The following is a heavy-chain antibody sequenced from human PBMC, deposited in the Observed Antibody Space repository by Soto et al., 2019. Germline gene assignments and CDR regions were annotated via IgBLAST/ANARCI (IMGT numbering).Heavy chain of an antibody. CDR3: AKTREVGATYFDY. CDR2: ISYDGSNK. J-gene: IGHJ4*02. Sequence: LRLSFAASGFTFSSYGMHWVRQAPGKGLEWVAVISYDGSNKYYADSVKGRFTISRDNSKNTLYLQMNSLRAEDTAVYYCAKTREVGATYFDYWGQGTLVTVSS. CDR1: GFTFSSYG. V-gene: IGHV3-30*18. D-gene: IGHD1-26*01.